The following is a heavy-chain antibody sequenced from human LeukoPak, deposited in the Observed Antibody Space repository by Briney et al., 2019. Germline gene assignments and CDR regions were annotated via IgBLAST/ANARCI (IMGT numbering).Heavy chain of an antibody. V-gene: IGHV4-39*01. CDR2: IYYSGST. CDR3: ATSRRYSSSWYLTWFDP. J-gene: IGHJ5*02. D-gene: IGHD6-13*01. Sequence: SVTLSLTCTVSGGSISSSSYYWGWIRQPPGKGLEWIGSIYYSGSTYYNPSLKSRVTISVDTSKNQFSLKLSSVAAADTAVYYCATSRRYSSSWYLTWFDPWGQGTLVTVSS. CDR1: GGSISSSSYY.